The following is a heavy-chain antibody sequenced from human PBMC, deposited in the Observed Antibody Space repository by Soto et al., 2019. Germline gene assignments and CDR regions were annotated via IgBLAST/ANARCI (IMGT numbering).Heavy chain of an antibody. J-gene: IGHJ4*02. Sequence: EVQLLESGGGLVQPGGSLRLSCAASGFTFSSYAMSWVRQAPGKGLEWVSAISGSGGSTYYADSVKGRFTISRDNSKNTLYLKMTSLTAEDTAVYYRAKKRPAPMTIGFDSWVQGTLVRVSS. CDR3: AKKRPAPMTIGFDS. CDR1: GFTFSSYA. CDR2: ISGSGGST. D-gene: IGHD3-3*01. V-gene: IGHV3-23*01.